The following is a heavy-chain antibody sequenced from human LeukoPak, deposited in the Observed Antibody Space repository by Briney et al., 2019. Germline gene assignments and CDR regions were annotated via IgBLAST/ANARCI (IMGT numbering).Heavy chain of an antibody. J-gene: IGHJ3*02. CDR3: ARDLRPYSGYNDLAFDI. D-gene: IGHD5-12*01. V-gene: IGHV3-23*01. Sequence: GGTLRLSCAASGFIFRSYGMSWVRQAPGKGLEWVSGISSSGGTTHYADSVQGRFTISRDNSKNTLYLQMNSLRAEDTAVYYCARDLRPYSGYNDLAFDIWGQGTMVTVSS. CDR2: ISSSGGTT. CDR1: GFIFRSYG.